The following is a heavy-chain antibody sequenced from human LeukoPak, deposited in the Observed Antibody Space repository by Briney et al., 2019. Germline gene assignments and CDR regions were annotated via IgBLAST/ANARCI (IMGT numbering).Heavy chain of an antibody. CDR3: ARVGSSGYYEGGDY. V-gene: IGHV4-59*01. J-gene: IGHJ4*02. CDR2: IYYSGST. Sequence: SETLSLTCTVSGGSISRYYWSWIRQPPGKGLEWIGYIYYSGSTNYNPSLKSRVTISVDTSKNQFSLKLSSVTAADTAVYYCARVGSSGYYEGGDYWGQGTLVTVSS. CDR1: GGSISRYY. D-gene: IGHD3-22*01.